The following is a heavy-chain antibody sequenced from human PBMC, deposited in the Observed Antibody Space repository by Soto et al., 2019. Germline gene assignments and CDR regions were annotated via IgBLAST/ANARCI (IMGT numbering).Heavy chain of an antibody. CDR2: ISGSGGTT. V-gene: IGHV3-23*01. CDR1: GFTFSSYA. Sequence: EVQLLESGGGLVQPGGSLRLSCAASGFTFSSYAMSWVHQAPGQGLEWVSGISGSGGTTSYADSVKGRFTISRDNSKNTVDLQMNSLRAEDTAVYYCAKDKNSGATPDWFDPWGQGTLVTVSS. J-gene: IGHJ5*02. D-gene: IGHD1-26*01. CDR3: AKDKNSGATPDWFDP.